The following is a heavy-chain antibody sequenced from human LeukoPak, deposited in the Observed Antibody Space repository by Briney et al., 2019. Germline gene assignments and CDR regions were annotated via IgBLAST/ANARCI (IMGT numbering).Heavy chain of an antibody. D-gene: IGHD3-16*01. V-gene: IGHV4-34*01. CDR3: ARVKDPGGYHYYYYMDV. Sequence: TSETLSLTCAVYGGSFSGYYWSWIRQPPGKGLEWIGEINDSGSTKYNPSLKSRVTISIDTSKNQFSLKVTSVTAADTAVYYCARVKDPGGYHYYYYMDVWGKGTTVTVSS. CDR2: INDSGST. J-gene: IGHJ6*03. CDR1: GGSFSGYY.